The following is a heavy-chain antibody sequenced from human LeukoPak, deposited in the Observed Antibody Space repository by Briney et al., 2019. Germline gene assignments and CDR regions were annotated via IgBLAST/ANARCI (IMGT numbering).Heavy chain of an antibody. Sequence: XXXVXXGSXXSSSYYWGWIRQPPGKGLEWIGSIYYSGSTYYNPSLKSRFTISVDTAKNRFSLKLSYVTAAATAVYXXXXXXXXXXXXXXXLVFCRWFDPWGQGTLVTVSS. CDR2: IYYSGST. D-gene: IGHD6-6*01. CDR1: XGSXXSSSYY. CDR3: XXXXXXXXXXXXXLVFCRWFDP. V-gene: IGHV4-39*07. J-gene: IGHJ5*02.